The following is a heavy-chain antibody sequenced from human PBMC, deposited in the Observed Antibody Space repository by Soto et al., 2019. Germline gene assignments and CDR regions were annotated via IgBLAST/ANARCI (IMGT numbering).Heavy chain of an antibody. V-gene: IGHV1-18*01. CDR1: GYTFTNNG. Sequence: ASVKLSGTAAGYTFTNNGITCVRQAPGQGLEWMGWIITYSGNTNYAQKLQDRVSLTADTSTSTAYMELRSLRSDDTAVYYCARIPGYSTTWYYAFDIWGQGTLVTVSS. CDR2: IITYSGNT. J-gene: IGHJ3*02. CDR3: ARIPGYSTTWYYAFDI. D-gene: IGHD6-13*01.